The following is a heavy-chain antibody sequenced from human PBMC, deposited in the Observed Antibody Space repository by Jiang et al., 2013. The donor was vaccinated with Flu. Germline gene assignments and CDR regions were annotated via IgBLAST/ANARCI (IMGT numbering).Heavy chain of an antibody. CDR2: ISFDGRND. CDR3: ATVGADDY. Sequence: GGSLRLSCVASGFGISTYGMHWVRQAPGKGLEWVAVISFDGRNDFYVDSVKGRFTISRDTSKNTLYLQMNSLTTEDTAVYYCATVGADDYWGQGTMVTVSS. CDR1: GFGISTYG. V-gene: IGHV3-30*03. J-gene: IGHJ4*02. D-gene: IGHD1-26*01.